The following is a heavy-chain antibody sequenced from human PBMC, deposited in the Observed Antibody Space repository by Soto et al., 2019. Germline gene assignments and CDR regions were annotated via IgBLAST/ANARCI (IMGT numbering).Heavy chain of an antibody. CDR3: ATRSPAFDY. CDR1: GYTFTTFG. Sequence: QVQLVQSGPEVKKPGAAVKVSCKTSGYTFTTFGITWVRQAPGQGLEWLGWINTSKGKTNYAQKFQGRVTMTTDTSTRTADMELRSLRSDDTAVYYCATRSPAFDYWGQGTLVTVSS. CDR2: INTSKGKT. J-gene: IGHJ4*02. V-gene: IGHV1-18*01.